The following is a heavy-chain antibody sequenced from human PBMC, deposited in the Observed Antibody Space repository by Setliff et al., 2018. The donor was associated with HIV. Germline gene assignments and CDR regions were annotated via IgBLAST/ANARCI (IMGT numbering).Heavy chain of an antibody. J-gene: IGHJ5*02. CDR1: GFTVSNNY. CDR2: IYGDGRT. V-gene: IGHV3-53*01. D-gene: IGHD3-16*01. CDR3: AKGVKFLDP. Sequence: GGSLRLSCEVSGFTVSNNYMTWVRQAPGKGLEWVSTIYGDGRTFYADSVQGRFTISRDNSNNILFLQMNSLLAEDTAVYYCAKGVKFLDPWGQGTLVTVSS.